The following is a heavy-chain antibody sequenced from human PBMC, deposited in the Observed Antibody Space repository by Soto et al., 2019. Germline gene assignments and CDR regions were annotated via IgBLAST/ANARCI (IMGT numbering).Heavy chain of an antibody. J-gene: IGHJ5*02. V-gene: IGHV4-39*01. CDR2: IYYSGTS. Sequence: QLQLQESGPGLVKPSETPSLTCTVSGGSIRDDRYYWGWIRQPPGKGLEWIGSIYYSGTSSYNPSLKSRVTMSVDTSKKQLSLRLSSVTAADTAVYYCARLHCDSPNCVPLDPWGQGTLVIVSS. CDR1: GGSIRDDRYY. D-gene: IGHD2-2*01. CDR3: ARLHCDSPNCVPLDP.